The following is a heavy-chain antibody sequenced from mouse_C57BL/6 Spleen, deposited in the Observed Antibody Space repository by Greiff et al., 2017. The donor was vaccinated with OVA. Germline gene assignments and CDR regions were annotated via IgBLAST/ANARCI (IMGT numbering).Heavy chain of an antibody. D-gene: IGHD2-3*01. Sequence: QVQLQQSGPELVKPGASVKISCKASGYAFSSSWMNWVKQRPGKGLEWIGRIYPGDGDTNYNGKFKGKATLTADKSSSTAYMQLSSLTSEDSAVYFCASGNDPNYFDYWGQGTTLTVSS. CDR2: IYPGDGDT. CDR3: ASGNDPNYFDY. CDR1: GYAFSSSW. J-gene: IGHJ2*01. V-gene: IGHV1-82*01.